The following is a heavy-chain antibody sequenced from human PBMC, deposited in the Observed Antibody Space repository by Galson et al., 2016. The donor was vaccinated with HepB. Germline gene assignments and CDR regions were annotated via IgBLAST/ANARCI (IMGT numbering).Heavy chain of an antibody. V-gene: IGHV1-58*01. Sequence: SVKVSCKASGFTFSSSTVQWLRQARGQRLEWIGWIVVGSGNTKHAQKFQDRVAITRDLSTDTVDMGLDSLKSEDTAVYYCGADYGAYTPFDCWGRGALVTVSS. CDR2: IVVGSGNT. CDR3: GADYGAYTPFDC. D-gene: IGHD4-17*01. J-gene: IGHJ4*02. CDR1: GFTFSSST.